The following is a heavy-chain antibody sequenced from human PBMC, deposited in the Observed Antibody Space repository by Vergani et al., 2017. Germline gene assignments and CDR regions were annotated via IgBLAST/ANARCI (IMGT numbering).Heavy chain of an antibody. D-gene: IGHD2-21*01. Sequence: QVQLVQSGAEVKKPGSSVKVSCKASGATFRSNTISWVRQVPGQGLEWMGRIIPVLGKTKYAQDFQGRLTITADTSTSTAYMELTSLRSQDTAVYYCARDPRGYCGDPEDYYYGMDVLGQGTTVTVSS. J-gene: IGHJ6*02. CDR1: GATFRSNT. CDR2: IIPVLGKT. V-gene: IGHV1-69*08. CDR3: ARDPRGYCGDPEDYYYGMDV.